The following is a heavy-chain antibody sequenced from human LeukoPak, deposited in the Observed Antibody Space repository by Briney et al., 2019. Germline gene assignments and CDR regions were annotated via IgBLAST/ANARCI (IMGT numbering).Heavy chain of an antibody. D-gene: IGHD5-18*01. CDR2: IYYSGST. CDR3: ATGKGGYSYGYWDY. V-gene: IGHV4-39*07. J-gene: IGHJ4*02. CDR1: GGSISSSSYY. Sequence: PSETLSLTCTVSGGSISSSSYYWGWIRQPPGKGLEWIGSIYYSGSTYYNPSLKSRVTISVDTSKNQFSLKLSSVTAADTAVYYCATGKGGYSYGYWDYWGQGTLVTVSS.